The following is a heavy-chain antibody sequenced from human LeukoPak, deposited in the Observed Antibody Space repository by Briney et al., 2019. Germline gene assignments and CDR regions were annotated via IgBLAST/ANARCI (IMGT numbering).Heavy chain of an antibody. V-gene: IGHV3-33*06. CDR1: GFTLSNYG. J-gene: IGHJ4*02. Sequence: GGSLRLSCAVSGFTLSNYGMHWVRQAPGRGLEWVAVIWYDGTNKYYADSVRGRFTISRDSSKNTLYLQMNSLRDEDTGVYYCAKSGRSWAYLDYWGQGTLVTVSS. D-gene: IGHD6-13*01. CDR3: AKSGRSWAYLDY. CDR2: IWYDGTNK.